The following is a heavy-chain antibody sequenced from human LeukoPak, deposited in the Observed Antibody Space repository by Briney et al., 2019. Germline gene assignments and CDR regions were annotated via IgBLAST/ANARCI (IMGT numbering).Heavy chain of an antibody. CDR1: GGSFSGYY. J-gene: IGHJ4*02. CDR2: INHSGST. V-gene: IGHV4-34*01. CDR3: ARGLWDNLRFDY. Sequence: MPSETLSLTCAVYGGSFSGYYWSWIRQPPGKGLEWIGEINHSGSTNYNPSLKSRVTISVDTSKNQFSLKLSSVTAADTAVYYCARGLWDNLRFDYWGQGTLVTVSS. D-gene: IGHD5/OR15-5a*01.